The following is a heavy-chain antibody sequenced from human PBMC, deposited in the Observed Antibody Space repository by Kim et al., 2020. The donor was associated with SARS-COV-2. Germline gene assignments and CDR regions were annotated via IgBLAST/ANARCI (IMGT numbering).Heavy chain of an antibody. Sequence: SETLSLTCTISGDSISDNFCNWIRQPAGKGLEFIGRIHNTGNSIIYNPSLKSRVTLSVDMSRNHFSLRLNSVTAADTAVYFCARDASSKRGGEKSWLDSWGQGILVTVSS. CDR2: IHNTGNS. CDR3: ARDASSKRGGEKSWLDS. J-gene: IGHJ5*02. CDR1: GDSISDNF. V-gene: IGHV4-4*07. D-gene: IGHD2-21*01.